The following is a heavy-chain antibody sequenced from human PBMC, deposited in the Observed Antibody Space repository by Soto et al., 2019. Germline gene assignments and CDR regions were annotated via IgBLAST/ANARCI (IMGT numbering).Heavy chain of an antibody. V-gene: IGHV4-59*01. CDR1: GGSISSYY. Sequence: PSETLSLTCTVSGGSISSYYWSWIRQPPGKGLEWIGYIYYSGSTNYNPSLKSRVTISIDTSKNQFSLKLSSVTAADTAVYYCGRGVLWGRSSWYEGISFDLWGEGPRVRVS. D-gene: IGHD6-13*01. CDR3: GRGVLWGRSSWYEGISFDL. CDR2: IYYSGST. J-gene: IGHJ2*01.